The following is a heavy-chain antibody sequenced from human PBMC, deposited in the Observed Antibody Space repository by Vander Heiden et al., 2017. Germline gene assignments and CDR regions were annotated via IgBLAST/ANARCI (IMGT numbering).Heavy chain of an antibody. J-gene: IGHJ5*02. V-gene: IGHV4-31*03. D-gene: IGHD6-13*01. CDR1: GGSISSGGYY. CDR3: ARVGTYSSPLEKIDP. CDR2: IYYSGST. Sequence: QVQLQESGPGLVKPSQTLSLTCTVSGGSISSGGYYWSWIRQHPGKGLEWIGYIYYSGSTYYTPSLKSRVTISVDTSKNQFSLKLSSVTAADTAVYYCARVGTYSSPLEKIDPWGQGTLVTVSS.